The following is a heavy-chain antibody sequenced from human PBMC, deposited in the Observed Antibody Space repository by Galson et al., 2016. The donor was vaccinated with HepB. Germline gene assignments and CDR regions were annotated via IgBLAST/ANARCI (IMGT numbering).Heavy chain of an antibody. CDR1: GGSISSGGYC. Sequence: TLSLTCVVSGGSISSGGYCWTWIRQAPGKGLEWIGYIYHSGCFSYNPSLKSRVTMSVDKSKNQFSLILNSVTAADAAVYYCARGITRTRTYFDYWGQGTLVAVSS. V-gene: IGHV4-30-2*01. J-gene: IGHJ4*02. CDR2: IYHSGCF. D-gene: IGHD3-10*01. CDR3: ARGITRTRTYFDY.